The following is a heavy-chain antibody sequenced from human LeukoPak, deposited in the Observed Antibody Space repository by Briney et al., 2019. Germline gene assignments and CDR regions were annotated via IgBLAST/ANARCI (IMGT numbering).Heavy chain of an antibody. V-gene: IGHV1-69*01. CDR2: IIPIFGTA. CDR3: ARDLSTVGAQGFDP. J-gene: IGHJ5*02. Sequence: ASVKVSCKASGGTFSSYAISWVRQAPGQGLEWMGGIIPIFGTANYAQKFQGRVTITADESTSTAYMELSSLRSEDTAVYYCARDLSTVGAQGFDPWXQXTLVTVSS. CDR1: GGTFSSYA. D-gene: IGHD4-23*01.